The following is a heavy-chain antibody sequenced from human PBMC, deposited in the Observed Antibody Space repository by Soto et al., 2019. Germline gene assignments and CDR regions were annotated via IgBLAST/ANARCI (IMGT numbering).Heavy chain of an antibody. Sequence: SGPTLVEPTETLTLTCTFSGFSLSTNGVAVGWIRQPTGKALEWHGHFYWDDDKRYSPSLERRLTINRDTSENHVVLPMTNMDPVDADAYYCVYRKGAATGRGNWFDPWGQG. V-gene: IGHV2-5*02. D-gene: IGHD6-13*01. CDR2: FYWDDDK. CDR3: VYRKGAATGRGNWFDP. CDR1: GFSLSTNGVA. J-gene: IGHJ5*02.